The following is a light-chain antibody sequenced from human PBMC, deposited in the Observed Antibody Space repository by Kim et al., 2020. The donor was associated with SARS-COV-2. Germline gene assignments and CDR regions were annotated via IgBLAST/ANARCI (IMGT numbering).Light chain of an antibody. J-gene: IGLJ3*02. CDR1: TSNVGKTY. V-gene: IGLV1-47*02. CDR2: GNN. Sequence: GQSVTISGHERTSNVGKTYVYWYKQLPGTAPRLLIYGNNQRPSGVPDRFSGSKSGTSASLAISGLRSEDEANYYCAAWDDTLSARVFGGGTQLTVL. CDR3: AAWDDTLSARV.